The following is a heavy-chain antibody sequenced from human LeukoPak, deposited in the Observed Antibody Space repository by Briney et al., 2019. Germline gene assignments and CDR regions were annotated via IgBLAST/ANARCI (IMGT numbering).Heavy chain of an antibody. Sequence: SLRLSCAASAFTLSNAWMRWVRQAPRKGLAWVGRIKSKTDGGTTDYAAPVKGRFTISRDDSKNTLYLQMNSLKTEDTAVYYCTTDTNDYGDSYFDYWGQGTLVTVSS. CDR3: TTDTNDYGDSYFDY. D-gene: IGHD4-17*01. CDR2: IKSKTDGGTT. J-gene: IGHJ4*02. V-gene: IGHV3-15*01. CDR1: AFTLSNAW.